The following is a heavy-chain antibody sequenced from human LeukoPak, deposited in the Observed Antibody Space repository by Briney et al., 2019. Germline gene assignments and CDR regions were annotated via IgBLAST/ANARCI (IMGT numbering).Heavy chain of an antibody. CDR1: GFTFSSYG. V-gene: IGHV3-30*02. CDR3: AKDWGWLQSHESFDY. CDR2: IRYDGSNK. Sequence: GSLRLSCAASGFTFSSYGMHWVRQAPGKGLEWVAFIRYDGSNKYYADSVKGRFTISRDNSKNTLYLQMNSLRAEDTAVYYCAKDWGWLQSHESFDYWGQGTLVTVSS. J-gene: IGHJ4*02. D-gene: IGHD5-24*01.